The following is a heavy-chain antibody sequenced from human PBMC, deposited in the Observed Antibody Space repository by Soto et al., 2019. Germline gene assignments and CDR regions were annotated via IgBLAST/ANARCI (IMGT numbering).Heavy chain of an antibody. D-gene: IGHD2-15*01. J-gene: IGHJ4*02. V-gene: IGHV4-59*01. CDR2: IYYSGST. Sequence: PSETLSLTCTVSSGSISSYYWSWIRQPPGKGLEWIGYIYYSGSTNYNPSLKSRVTISVDTSKNQFSLKLSSVTAADTAVYYCARVGKYCSGGSCYSYYFDYWGQGTLVTVSS. CDR1: SGSISSYY. CDR3: ARVGKYCSGGSCYSYYFDY.